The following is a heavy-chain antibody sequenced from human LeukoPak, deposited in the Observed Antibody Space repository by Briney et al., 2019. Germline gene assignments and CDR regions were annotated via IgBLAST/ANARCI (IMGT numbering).Heavy chain of an antibody. CDR3: AKDSGGNQFSYYMDV. J-gene: IGHJ6*03. V-gene: IGHV3-30*02. CDR1: GFTFSNYG. D-gene: IGHD4-23*01. Sequence: PGGSLRLSCAASGFTFSNYGIHWVRQAPGKGLEWVAFIWYDGSNKYYEDSVKGRFTISRDNSKNTLYLQMNSMRAEDTAVYYCAKDSGGNQFSYYMDVWGKGTTVTVSS. CDR2: IWYDGSNK.